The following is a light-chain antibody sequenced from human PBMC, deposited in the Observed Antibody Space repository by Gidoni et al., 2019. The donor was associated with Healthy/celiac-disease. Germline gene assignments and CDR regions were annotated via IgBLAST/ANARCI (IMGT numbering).Light chain of an antibody. CDR1: SLRSYY. CDR3: NSRDSSGNLWV. J-gene: IGLJ2*01. CDR2: GKN. Sequence: SELTQDPAVSVALGQTVRITCQGDSLRSYYASWYQQKPGQAPVLVIYGKNNRPSGIPNRFSGSSSGNTASLTITGAQAEDEADYYCNSRDSSGNLWVFGGGTKLTVL. V-gene: IGLV3-19*01.